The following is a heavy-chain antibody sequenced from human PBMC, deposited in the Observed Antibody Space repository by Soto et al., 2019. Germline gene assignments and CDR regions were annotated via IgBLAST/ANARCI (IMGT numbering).Heavy chain of an antibody. J-gene: IGHJ3*01. CDR3: ANRHHLGGFDV. Sequence: SGPTLVNPTQTLTLTCTFSGFSLNTRAVGVGWIRQPPGEALQWLALINWNGDERYSPSLKDRLTITKDSSKNHVVLTMTNIDPVDTATYYCANRHHLGGFDVWGQGTTVTVSS. V-gene: IGHV2-5*01. D-gene: IGHD2-15*01. CDR1: GFSLNTRAVG. CDR2: INWNGDE.